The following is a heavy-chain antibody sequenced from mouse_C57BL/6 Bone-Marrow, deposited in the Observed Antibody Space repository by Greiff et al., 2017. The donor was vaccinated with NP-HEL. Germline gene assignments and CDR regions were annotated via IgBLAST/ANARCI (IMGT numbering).Heavy chain of an antibody. Sequence: QVQLQQPGADLVKPGASVKLSCTASGYTFTSYWMHWVKQRPGRGLEWIGRIDANSGGTKFTEKFKTKATLTVDKPSRTAYMQLSRLTSEDSAVYYCARYDYGSRGWYFDVWGRGTTVTVSS. V-gene: IGHV1-72*01. CDR1: GYTFTSYW. J-gene: IGHJ1*03. CDR2: IDANSGGT. D-gene: IGHD1-1*01. CDR3: ARYDYGSRGWYFDV.